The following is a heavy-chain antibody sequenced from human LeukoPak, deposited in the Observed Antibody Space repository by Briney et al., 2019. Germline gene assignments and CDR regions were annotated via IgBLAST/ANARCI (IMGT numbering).Heavy chain of an antibody. CDR2: IYHSGST. CDR3: ARLLWFGELPYYFGY. D-gene: IGHD3-10*01. V-gene: IGHV4-30-2*01. J-gene: IGHJ4*02. CDR1: GGSISSGGYS. Sequence: SQTLSLTCAVSGGSISSGGYSWSWIRQPPGKGLEWIGYIYHSGSTYYNPSLKSRVTISVDRSKNQFSLKLSSVTAADTAVYYCARLLWFGELPYYFGYWGQGTLVTVSS.